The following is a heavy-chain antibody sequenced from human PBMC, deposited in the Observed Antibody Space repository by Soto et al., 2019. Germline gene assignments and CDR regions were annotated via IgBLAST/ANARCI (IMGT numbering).Heavy chain of an antibody. CDR1: GFSFDSHT. CDR3: ARTYSSSWNYLDY. D-gene: IGHD6-13*01. V-gene: IGHV3-30*04. Sequence: QVQLVESGGGVVQPGRSLRLSCTASGFSFDSHTMHWVRQSPGKGLEWVALISFDGSLKYDSDSVKGRFSISRDNSKNTVFLEMNSLRPEVTAVYYCARTYSSSWNYLDYWGQGVQVIVSS. CDR2: ISFDGSLK. J-gene: IGHJ4*02.